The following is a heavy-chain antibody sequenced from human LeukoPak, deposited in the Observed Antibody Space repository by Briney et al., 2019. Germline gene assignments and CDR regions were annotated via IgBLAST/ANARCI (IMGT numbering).Heavy chain of an antibody. CDR2: IWYDGHNK. V-gene: IGHV3-33*01. J-gene: IGHJ4*02. CDR3: AREWGLIAVAGGPGY. D-gene: IGHD2-21*01. CDR1: GFSFSKYG. Sequence: GGSLRLSCVASGFSFSKYGMHWVRQAPGKGLQWLAIIWYDGHNKYYADSVKGRFTISRDNSKNTLFLEMNDLKAEDTAVYYCAREWGLIAVAGGPGYWGQGTLVT.